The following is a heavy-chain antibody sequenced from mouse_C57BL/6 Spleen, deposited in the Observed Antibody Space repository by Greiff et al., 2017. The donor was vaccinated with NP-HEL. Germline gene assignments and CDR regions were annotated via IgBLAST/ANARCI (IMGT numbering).Heavy chain of an antibody. J-gene: IGHJ4*01. Sequence: VQLQQSGAELVRPGASVKLSCTASGFNIKDYYMHWVKQRPEQGLEWIGRLDPEDGDTEYAPKFQGKATMTADTSSNTAYLQLSSLTSEDTAVYYCTTRQLRLRDYAMDYWGQGTSVTVSS. CDR1: GFNIKDYY. V-gene: IGHV14-1*01. CDR2: LDPEDGDT. CDR3: TTRQLRLRDYAMDY. D-gene: IGHD3-2*02.